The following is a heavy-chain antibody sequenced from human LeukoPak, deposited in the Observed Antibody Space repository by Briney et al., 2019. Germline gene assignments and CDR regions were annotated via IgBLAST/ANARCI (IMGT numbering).Heavy chain of an antibody. CDR1: GFTFSSYA. Sequence: PGGSLRLSCAASGFTFSSYAMSWVRQAPGKGLEWVSAISGSGGSTSYADSVKGRFNISSNNSKNTLYLQMNSLRAEDTAVYYCAKDAYSYGYADYWGQGTLVTVSS. CDR3: AKDAYSYGYADY. V-gene: IGHV3-23*01. D-gene: IGHD5-18*01. CDR2: ISGSGGST. J-gene: IGHJ4*02.